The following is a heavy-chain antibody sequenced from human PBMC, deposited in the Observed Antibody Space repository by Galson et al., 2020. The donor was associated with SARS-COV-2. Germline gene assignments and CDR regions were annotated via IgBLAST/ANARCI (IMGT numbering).Heavy chain of an antibody. CDR1: GYTFTGYY. CDR2: INPNSGGT. Sequence: GESLKISCKASGYTFTGYYMHWVRQAPGQGLEWMGWINPNSGGTNYAQKFQGRVTMTRDTSISTAYMELSRLRSDDTAVYYCARGPYYYDISGYLGGFDYWGQGTLVTVSS. V-gene: IGHV1-2*02. J-gene: IGHJ4*02. D-gene: IGHD3-22*01. CDR3: ARGPYYYDISGYLGGFDY.